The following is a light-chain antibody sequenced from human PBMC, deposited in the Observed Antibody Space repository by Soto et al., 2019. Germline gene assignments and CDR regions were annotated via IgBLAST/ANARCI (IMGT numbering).Light chain of an antibody. Sequence: QSVLTQPPSVSAAPGQKVTISCSGSSSNIGNNYVSWYQQLPGTAPKLLIYENNKRPSGIPDRFSGSKSGTSATLGITGLQTGDEADYYCGTWDSSLSAVVFGGGTK. V-gene: IGLV1-51*02. CDR1: SSNIGNNY. CDR2: ENN. CDR3: GTWDSSLSAVV. J-gene: IGLJ2*01.